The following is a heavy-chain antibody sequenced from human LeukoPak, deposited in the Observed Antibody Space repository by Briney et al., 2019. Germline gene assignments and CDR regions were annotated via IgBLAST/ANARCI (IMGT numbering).Heavy chain of an antibody. V-gene: IGHV3-23*01. J-gene: IGHJ4*02. CDR1: GFTFSSYA. D-gene: IGHD3-22*01. CDR3: AKGYRGSGYYYVAYPFDC. Sequence: GGSLRLSCAASGFTFSSYAMSWVRQAPGKGLEWVSAISGSGGSTYYADSVKGRFTISRDNSKNTLYLQMNGLRAEDTAVYYCAKGYRGSGYYYVAYPFDCWGQGTLVTVSS. CDR2: ISGSGGST.